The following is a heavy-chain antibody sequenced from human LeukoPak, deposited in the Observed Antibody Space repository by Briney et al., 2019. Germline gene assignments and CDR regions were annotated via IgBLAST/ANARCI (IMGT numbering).Heavy chain of an antibody. D-gene: IGHD3-3*01. CDR1: GYSFSNNS. CDR2: FFPRDSDT. Sequence: GESLKIPCRGSGYSFSNNSIAWARQLPGKGREGLAMFFPRDSDTTYSPSFQGQVTASVTKSTTTTCLQWRSLKASDTAIYYCARRVSGFPTEHDGFDIWGQGTVVTVSS. V-gene: IGHV5-51*01. CDR3: ARRVSGFPTEHDGFDI. J-gene: IGHJ3*02.